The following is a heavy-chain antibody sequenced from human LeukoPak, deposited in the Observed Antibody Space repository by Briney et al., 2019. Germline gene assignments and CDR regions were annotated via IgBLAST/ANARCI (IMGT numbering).Heavy chain of an antibody. CDR3: VRRCAGGDCYGAFDF. CDR1: GGSISSDDYY. V-gene: IGHV4-39*01. Sequence: SETLSLTCTVSGGSISSDDYYWGWIRQPPGEGLEWIGSIYYTGSTYYNPSLQSRVTISVDPSKIQFYLRLSSVTAADTAVYYCVRRCAGGDCYGAFDFWGPGTLVTVSS. J-gene: IGHJ4*02. CDR2: IYYTGST. D-gene: IGHD2-21*01.